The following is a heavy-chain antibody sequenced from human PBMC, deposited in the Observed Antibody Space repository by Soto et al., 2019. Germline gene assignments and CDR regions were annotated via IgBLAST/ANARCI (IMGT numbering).Heavy chain of an antibody. V-gene: IGHV3-30*04. CDR2: IAYDGSQK. D-gene: IGHD4-17*01. CDR1: GLSFSNYA. Sequence: HPGGSLRLSCAASGLSFSNYAMHWVRQAPGKGLEWVAVIAYDGSQKYYTDSVKGRFSISRDNSKYTVDLQMNSLRGDDSGVYYCARAIDDDGGNNWGQGTLVTVSS. CDR3: ARAIDDDGGNN. J-gene: IGHJ4*02.